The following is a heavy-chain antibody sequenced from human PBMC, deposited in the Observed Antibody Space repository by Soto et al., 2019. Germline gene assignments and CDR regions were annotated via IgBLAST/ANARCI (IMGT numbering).Heavy chain of an antibody. J-gene: IGHJ3*02. D-gene: IGHD3-22*01. CDR1: GGTFSSYA. CDR2: IIPTFGTA. CDR3: ARVRYYDSKAGFDI. Sequence: SVKVSCKASGGTFSSYAISWVRQAPGQGLEWMGGIIPTFGTANYAQKFQGRVTITADKSTSTAYMELSSLRSEDTAVYYCARVRYYDSKAGFDIWGQGTMVTVSS. V-gene: IGHV1-69*06.